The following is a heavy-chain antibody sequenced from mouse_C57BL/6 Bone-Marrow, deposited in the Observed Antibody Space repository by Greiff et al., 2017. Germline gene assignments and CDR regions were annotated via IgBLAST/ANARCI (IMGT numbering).Heavy chain of an antibody. CDR1: GYTFTSYG. V-gene: IGHV1-81*01. J-gene: IGHJ2*01. D-gene: IGHD2-4*01. Sequence: QVQLQQSGAELARPGASVKLSCKASGYTFTSYGLSWVKQRTGQGLEWIGELYPRSGNTSYTEKFKGKATLTAAKSSSPAYLGPRRLTSEDAAVYFGAGRGYDYDDWGQGTTLTVSA. CDR2: LYPRSGNT. CDR3: AGRGYDYDD.